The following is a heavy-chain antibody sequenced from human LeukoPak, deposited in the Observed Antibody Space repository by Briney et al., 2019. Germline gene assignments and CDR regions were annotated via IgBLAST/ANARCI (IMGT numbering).Heavy chain of an antibody. CDR2: ISSSSSYI. CDR1: GFTFSSYS. CDR3: ARDSSAYYYDSSGSDFDY. Sequence: PGGSLRLSCAASGFTFSSYSMNWVRQAPGKGLEWVSSISSSSSYIYYADSVKGRFTISRDNAKNSLYLQMNSLGAEDTAVYYCARDSSAYYYDSSGSDFDYWGQGTLVTVSS. D-gene: IGHD3-22*01. V-gene: IGHV3-21*01. J-gene: IGHJ4*02.